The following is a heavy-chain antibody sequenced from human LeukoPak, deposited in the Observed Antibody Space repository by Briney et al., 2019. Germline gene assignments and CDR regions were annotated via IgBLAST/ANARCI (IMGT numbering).Heavy chain of an antibody. CDR2: ISAYNGNT. J-gene: IGHJ4*02. CDR1: GYTFTSYG. V-gene: IGHV1-18*01. CDR3: ARFPYPSGSLHDDY. D-gene: IGHD1-26*01. Sequence: ASVKVPCKASGYTFTSYGISWVRQAPGQGLEWMGWISAYNGNTNYAQKLQGRVTMTTDTSTSIAYMELRSLRSDDTAVYYCARFPYPSGSLHDDYWGQGTLVTVSS.